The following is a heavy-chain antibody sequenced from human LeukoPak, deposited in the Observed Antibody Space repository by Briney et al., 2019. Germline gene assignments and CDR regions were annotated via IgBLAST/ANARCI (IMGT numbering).Heavy chain of an antibody. J-gene: IGHJ4*02. CDR2: ISGSGETT. Sequence: GGSLRLSCAASGFIFNTHAMSWVRQAPGKGLEWVSGISGSGETTYYSDSEKGRFTISRDNSRNTLYLHMNSLRAEDTAVYFCARESFKALAGYLDSWGQGSLVTVSS. CDR1: GFIFNTHA. V-gene: IGHV3-23*01. D-gene: IGHD6-19*01. CDR3: ARESFKALAGYLDS.